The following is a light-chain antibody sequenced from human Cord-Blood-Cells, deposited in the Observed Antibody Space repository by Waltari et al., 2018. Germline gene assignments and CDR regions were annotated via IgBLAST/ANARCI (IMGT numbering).Light chain of an antibody. Sequence: QSALTQPRSVSGSPGPSVTISCTGTTRDFGGYNYVSWYQQHPGKAPKLMIYDVSKRPSGVPDRFSGSKSGNTASLTISGLQAEDEADYYCCSYAGSFHVVFGGGTKLTVL. V-gene: IGLV2-11*01. CDR1: TRDFGGYNY. CDR2: DVS. CDR3: CSYAGSFHVV. J-gene: IGLJ2*01.